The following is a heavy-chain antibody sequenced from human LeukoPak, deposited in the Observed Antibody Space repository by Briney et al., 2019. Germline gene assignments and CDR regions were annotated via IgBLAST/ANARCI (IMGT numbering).Heavy chain of an antibody. CDR2: ISGSGGST. J-gene: IGHJ4*02. CDR3: AKEPKYYDFWSRYYTGASHFDS. D-gene: IGHD3-3*01. CDR1: GFTFSRYA. V-gene: IGHV3-23*01. Sequence: GGSLRLSCAASGFTFSRYAMSWVRQAPGKGLEWVSAISGSGGSTYYADSVKGRFTISRDNSKNTLYLQMNSLRAEDTAVYYCAKEPKYYDFWSRYYTGASHFDSWGQGTLVTVSS.